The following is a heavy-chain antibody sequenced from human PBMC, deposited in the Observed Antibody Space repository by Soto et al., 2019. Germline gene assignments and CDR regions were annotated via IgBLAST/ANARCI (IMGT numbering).Heavy chain of an antibody. V-gene: IGHV3-15*07. J-gene: IGHJ4*01. Sequence: GGSLRLSCAASGFTFSNAWINWVRQAPGKGLEWVGRVKSKTHGGTTGYAEPVKGRFAISRDDSNNMVYLQMNSLKIEDTAVYYCTTDSYSTIIIVRFDYWGHGTLVTVSS. CDR3: TTDSYSTIIIVRFDY. D-gene: IGHD3-22*01. CDR1: GFTFSNAW. CDR2: VKSKTHGGTT.